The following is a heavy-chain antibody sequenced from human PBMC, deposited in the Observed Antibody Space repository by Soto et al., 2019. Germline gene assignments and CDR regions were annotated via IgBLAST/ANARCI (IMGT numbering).Heavy chain of an antibody. J-gene: IGHJ4*02. Sequence: SETLSLTCAVYGGSFNGYYRTWIRQPPGKAPEWIGDINHSGSANYNPSLKSRLIISLDTSTNHFSLKLRAVPAADMAAVYCARGPDKYSFDSWGQGTLVTAPQ. V-gene: IGHV4-34*01. CDR1: GGSFNGYY. CDR2: INHSGSA. CDR3: ARGPDKYSFDS.